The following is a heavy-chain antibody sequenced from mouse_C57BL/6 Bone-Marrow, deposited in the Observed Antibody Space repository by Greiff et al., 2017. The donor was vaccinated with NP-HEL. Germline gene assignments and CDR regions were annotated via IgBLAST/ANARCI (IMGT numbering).Heavy chain of an antibody. V-gene: IGHV5-16*01. CDR2: INYDGSST. CDR1: GFTFSDYY. D-gene: IGHD1-1*01. J-gene: IGHJ3*01. Sequence: EVNLVESEGGLVQPGSSMKLSCTASGFTFSDYYMAWVRQVPEKGLEWVANINYDGSSTYYLDSLKSRFIISRDNAKNILYLQMSSLKSEDTATYYCARDQGYGIAYWGQGTLVTVSA. CDR3: ARDQGYGIAY.